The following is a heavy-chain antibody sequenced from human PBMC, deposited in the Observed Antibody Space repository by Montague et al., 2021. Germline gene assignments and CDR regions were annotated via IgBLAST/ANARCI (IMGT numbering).Heavy chain of an antibody. CDR3: APKIAAHKAHDGFSV. J-gene: IGHJ3*01. Sequence: PALVKPTQTLTLTCTFSGFSLATSGVGVAWLRQPPGKALEWLALIFWDDDKRYSPPLKSRLTITKDTTKNQVVLTLTNMDPVDTATYFCAPKIAAHKAHDGFSVWGQGTTITVSS. CDR2: IFWDDDK. V-gene: IGHV2-5*02. D-gene: IGHD6-13*01. CDR1: GFSLATSGVG.